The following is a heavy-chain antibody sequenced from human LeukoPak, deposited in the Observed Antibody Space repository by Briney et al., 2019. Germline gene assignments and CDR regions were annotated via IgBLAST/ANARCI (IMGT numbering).Heavy chain of an antibody. Sequence: SETLSLTCTVSGGSISSSSYYWGWIRQPPGKGLEWIGGIYYSGSTYYNPSLKSRVTISVDTSKNQFSLKLSSVTAADTAVYYCARNPYGSRRHDYWGQGTLVTVSS. V-gene: IGHV4-39*07. CDR3: ARNPYGSRRHDY. D-gene: IGHD3-10*01. J-gene: IGHJ4*02. CDR2: IYYSGST. CDR1: GGSISSSSYY.